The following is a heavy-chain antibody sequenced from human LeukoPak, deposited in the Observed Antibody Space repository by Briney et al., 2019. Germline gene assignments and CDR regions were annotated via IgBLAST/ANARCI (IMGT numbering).Heavy chain of an antibody. CDR3: ARGVGRITSSWFDP. Sequence: ASLRLSCAASGFAFSTYWMYWVRQAAGGVLEWVGNIKQDGSVKHYVDSVRGRFTISRDSARNSVYLQMSALRVEDTAVYFCARGVGRITSSWFDPWGQGTLVTVSS. J-gene: IGHJ5*02. V-gene: IGHV3-7*01. D-gene: IGHD3-10*01. CDR2: IKQDGSVK. CDR1: GFAFSTYW.